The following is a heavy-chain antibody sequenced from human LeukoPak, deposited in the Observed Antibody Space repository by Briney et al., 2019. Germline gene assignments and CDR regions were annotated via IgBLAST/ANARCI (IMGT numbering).Heavy chain of an antibody. Sequence: SVKVSCKASGGTFSSYAISWVRQAPGQGLEWMGRIIPIFGTANYAQKFQGRVTITADESTSTAYMELSSLRFEDTAIYYCARASSDDTAMATPFAYWGQGTLVTVSS. D-gene: IGHD5-18*01. V-gene: IGHV1-69*15. J-gene: IGHJ4*02. CDR1: GGTFSSYA. CDR2: IIPIFGTA. CDR3: ARASSDDTAMATPFAY.